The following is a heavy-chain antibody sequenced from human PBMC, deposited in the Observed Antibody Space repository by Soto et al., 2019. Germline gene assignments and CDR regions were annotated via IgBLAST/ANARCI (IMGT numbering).Heavy chain of an antibody. V-gene: IGHV1-58*01. D-gene: IGHD3-10*01. Sequence: SVNVSCKASGFTFTSSAVQWVRQARGQRLEWIGWIVVGSGNTNYAQKFQERVTITRDMSTSTAYMELSSLRSEDTAVYYCAASIWFGELSEYYYYYGMDVWGQGTTVTVSS. CDR2: IVVGSGNT. CDR1: GFTFTSSA. J-gene: IGHJ6*02. CDR3: AASIWFGELSEYYYYYGMDV.